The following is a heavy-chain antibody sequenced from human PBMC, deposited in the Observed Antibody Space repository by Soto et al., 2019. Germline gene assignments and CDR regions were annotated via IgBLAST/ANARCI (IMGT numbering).Heavy chain of an antibody. CDR2: TNVDGSNI. V-gene: IGHV3-74*01. CDR1: GVTFRNYC. CDR3: ASIRFLEVGGRL. J-gene: IGHJ3*01. D-gene: IGHD3-3*01. Sequence: EVQLVESGGGLVQPGESLRLSCAGAGVTFRNYCMHWVRQAPGKGLEWVSCTNVDGSNITYADSVKGRFTISRDNARNTLYLQMNRLRGEDTAVYYCASIRFLEVGGRLWGHGTKVTVSS.